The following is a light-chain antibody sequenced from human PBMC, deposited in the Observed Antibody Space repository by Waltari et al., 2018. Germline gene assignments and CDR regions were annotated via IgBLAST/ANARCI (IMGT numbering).Light chain of an antibody. Sequence: DIQMTQSPSTLSASVGDRVTITCRASQSVSSWLAWYRQKPGEAPKLLIYDASSVESGVPSRFSGSGSGTEFTLTISSLQSDDFATYYCQQYRGLWTFGQGTRVEVK. J-gene: IGKJ1*01. CDR2: DAS. CDR3: QQYRGLWT. CDR1: QSVSSW. V-gene: IGKV1-5*01.